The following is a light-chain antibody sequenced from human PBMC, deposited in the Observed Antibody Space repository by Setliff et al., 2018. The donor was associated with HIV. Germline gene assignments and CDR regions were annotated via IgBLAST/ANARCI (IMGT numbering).Light chain of an antibody. CDR2: EVF. CDR1: TSDISHYNF. V-gene: IGLV2-14*01. CDR3: AAWDDSLNGYV. Sequence: QSVLTQPASVSASPGQSITISCTGTTSDISHYNFVSWYQQRPDSAPKLLIYEVFNRPSGVSHRFSGSKSGNTASLTISGLQSEDEADYYCAAWDDSLNGYVFGTGTKVTVL. J-gene: IGLJ1*01.